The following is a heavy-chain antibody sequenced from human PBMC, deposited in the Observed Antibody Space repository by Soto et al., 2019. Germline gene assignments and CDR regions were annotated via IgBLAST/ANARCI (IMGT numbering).Heavy chain of an antibody. D-gene: IGHD3-22*01. CDR2: IIPIFGTA. J-gene: IGHJ5*02. Sequence: SVKVSCKASGGTFSSYAISWVRQAPGQGLEWMGGIIPIFGTANYAQKFQGRVTITADESTSTAYMELSSLRSEDTAVYYCASTPLAIYYDGNWFDPWGQGTLVTVSS. CDR1: GGTFSSYA. V-gene: IGHV1-69*13. CDR3: ASTPLAIYYDGNWFDP.